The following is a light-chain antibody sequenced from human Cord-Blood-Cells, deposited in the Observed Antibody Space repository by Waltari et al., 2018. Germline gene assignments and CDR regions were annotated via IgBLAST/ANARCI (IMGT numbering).Light chain of an antibody. V-gene: IGKV3-11*01. J-gene: IGKJ1*01. CDR3: QQRSNWPPWT. CDR2: DAS. CDR1: QSVSSY. Sequence: EIVLTQSPATLSLSPGERATLSCRASQSVSSYLAWYQQKPGQAPRLLSYDASNRATGSPARFSGSGSGTDYTLTISSLEPEDFAVYYCQQRSNWPPWTFGQGTKVESK.